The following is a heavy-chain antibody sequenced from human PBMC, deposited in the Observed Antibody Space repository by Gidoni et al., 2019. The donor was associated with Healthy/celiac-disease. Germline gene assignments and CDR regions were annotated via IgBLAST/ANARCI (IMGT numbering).Heavy chain of an antibody. V-gene: IGHV3-23*01. CDR2: ISGSGGST. D-gene: IGHD6-19*01. Sequence: VQLLESGGGLVQPGGSLRPPGAAPGFTFSSYAMSWVRQAPGKGLEWVSAISGSGGSTYYADSVKGRFTISRDNSKNTLYLQMNSLRAEDTAVYYCAKQKASGGYYFDYWGQGTLVTVSS. CDR3: AKQKASGGYYFDY. J-gene: IGHJ4*02. CDR1: GFTFSSYA.